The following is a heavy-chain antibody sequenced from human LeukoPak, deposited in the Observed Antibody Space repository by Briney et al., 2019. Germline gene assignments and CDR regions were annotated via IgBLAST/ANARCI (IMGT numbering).Heavy chain of an antibody. Sequence: PGGSLRLSCAASGFTFSSYSMNWVRQAPGKGLEWVSSISSSSSYIYYADSVKGRFTISRDNAKNSLYLQMNSLRAEDTAVYHCARDQISGWYRLFDYWGQGTLVTVSS. D-gene: IGHD6-19*01. J-gene: IGHJ4*02. CDR3: ARDQISGWYRLFDY. CDR2: ISSSSSYI. CDR1: GFTFSSYS. V-gene: IGHV3-21*01.